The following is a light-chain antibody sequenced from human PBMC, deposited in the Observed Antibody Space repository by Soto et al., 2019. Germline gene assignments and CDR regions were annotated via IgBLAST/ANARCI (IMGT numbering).Light chain of an antibody. CDR3: QQYYIYPRT. CDR1: QGTSSY. J-gene: IGKJ1*01. CDR2: AAS. Sequence: AIRMTQSPSSFSASTGDRVTITCRASQGTSSYLAWYQQKPGKAPKLLIYAASTLQSGVPSRFRGSRSATDFTLTISCLQSEYFATYSCQQYYIYPRTFGQGTSWISN. V-gene: IGKV1-8*01.